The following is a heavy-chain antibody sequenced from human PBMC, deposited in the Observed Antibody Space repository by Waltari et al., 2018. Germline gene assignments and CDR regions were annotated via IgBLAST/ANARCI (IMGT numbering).Heavy chain of an antibody. J-gene: IGHJ3*02. CDR1: GGSISSYY. D-gene: IGHD3-22*01. Sequence: QVQLQESGPGLVKPSETLSLTCTVSGGSISSYYWSWIRQPPGKGLEWIGYIYYSGSTNYNPALKSRVTISVDTSKNQFSLKLSSVTAADTAVYYCATTSYYYDSSGYQGGAFDIWGQGTMVTVSS. CDR3: ATTSYYYDSSGYQGGAFDI. V-gene: IGHV4-59*01. CDR2: IYYSGST.